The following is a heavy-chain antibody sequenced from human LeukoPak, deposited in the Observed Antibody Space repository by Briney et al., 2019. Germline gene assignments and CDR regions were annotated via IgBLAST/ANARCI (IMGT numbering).Heavy chain of an antibody. J-gene: IGHJ4*02. CDR2: ISGYNGNT. D-gene: IGHD1-20*01. CDR3: ARDGYNWNDELDY. Sequence: GASAKVSCKDSGYTFTTYGITWVRQAPGEGLEWMGWISGYNGNTNFAQNLQGRVTMTTDTSTSTAYMELRSLRSDDTAVYYCARDGYNWNDELDYWGQGTLVTVSS. V-gene: IGHV1-18*01. CDR1: GYTFTTYG.